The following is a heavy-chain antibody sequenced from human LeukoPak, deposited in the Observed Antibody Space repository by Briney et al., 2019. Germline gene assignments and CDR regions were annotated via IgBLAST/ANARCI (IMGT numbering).Heavy chain of an antibody. Sequence: SETLSLTCAVSGGSISSSNWWSWIRQPPGKGLEWIGYIYHSGSTYYNPSLKSRVTISVDRSKNQFSLKLSSVTAADTAVYYCARQEYYYDSSGYLADYWGQGTLVTVSS. V-gene: IGHV4-4*02. D-gene: IGHD3-22*01. J-gene: IGHJ4*02. CDR1: GGSISSSNW. CDR2: IYHSGST. CDR3: ARQEYYYDSSGYLADY.